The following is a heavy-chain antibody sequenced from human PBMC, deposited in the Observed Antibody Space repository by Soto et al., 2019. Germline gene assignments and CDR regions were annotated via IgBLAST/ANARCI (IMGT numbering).Heavy chain of an antibody. CDR2: IYYSGST. CDR3: ARLLVDTAMGPPLYYYYYGMDV. CDR1: GGSICSYY. Sequence: SETLSLTCTVSGGSICSYYWSWIRQPPGKGLEWIGYIYYSGSTNYNPSLKSRVTISVDTSKNQFSLKLSSVTAADTAVYYCARLLVDTAMGPPLYYYYYGMDVWGQGTTVTVSS. J-gene: IGHJ6*02. D-gene: IGHD5-18*01. V-gene: IGHV4-59*01.